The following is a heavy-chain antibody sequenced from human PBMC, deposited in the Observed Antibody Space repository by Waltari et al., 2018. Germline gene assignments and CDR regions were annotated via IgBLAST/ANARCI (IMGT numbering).Heavy chain of an antibody. D-gene: IGHD5-18*01. CDR2: IYYSGST. CDR3: ARGGGYSYGFNWFDP. CDR1: GGSISSYY. J-gene: IGHJ5*02. V-gene: IGHV4-59*01. Sequence: QVQLQESGPGLVKPSETLSLTCTVSGGSISSYYWSWIRQPPGKGLEWIGYIYYSGSTNDNPSLKSRVTISVDTSKNQFSLKLSSVTAADTAVYYCARGGGYSYGFNWFDPWGQGTLVTVSS.